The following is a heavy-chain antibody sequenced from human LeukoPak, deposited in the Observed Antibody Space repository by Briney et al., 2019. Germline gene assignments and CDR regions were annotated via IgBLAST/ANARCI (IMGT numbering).Heavy chain of an antibody. CDR1: GGTFSSYA. V-gene: IGHV1-69*05. CDR2: IIPISGTA. CDR3: ARARSFCGGDCYSSEY. Sequence: ASVKVSCKASGGTFSSYAISWVRQAPRQGLEWMGGIIPISGTANYAQKFQGRVTITTDESTSTAYMELSSLRSEDTAIYYCARARSFCGGDCYSSEYWGQGTLVTVSP. J-gene: IGHJ4*02. D-gene: IGHD2-21*01.